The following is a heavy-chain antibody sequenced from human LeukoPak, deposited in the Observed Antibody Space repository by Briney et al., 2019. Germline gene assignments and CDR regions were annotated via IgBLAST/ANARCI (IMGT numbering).Heavy chain of an antibody. Sequence: GGSLRLSCAASGFTFSSYAMSWVRRAPGKGLEWVSAISGSGGSTYYADSVKGRFTISRDNSKNTLYLQMNSLRAEDTAVYYCAKVGIRSGSRGWFDPWGQGTLVTVSS. CDR2: ISGSGGST. CDR3: AKVGIRSGSRGWFDP. V-gene: IGHV3-23*01. J-gene: IGHJ5*02. D-gene: IGHD1-26*01. CDR1: GFTFSSYA.